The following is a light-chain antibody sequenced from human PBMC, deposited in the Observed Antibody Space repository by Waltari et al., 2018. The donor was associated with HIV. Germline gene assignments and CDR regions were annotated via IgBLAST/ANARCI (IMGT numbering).Light chain of an antibody. J-gene: IGLJ3*02. CDR3: QSYDSSLSGWV. V-gene: IGLV1-40*01. CDR1: SSNIGAHYA. CDR2: GNS. Sequence: QSVLTQPPSVSGAPGQRVTISCTGSSSNIGAHYAVHWYQQLPGTAPKVLIYGNSDRPSGVPDRFSGSKSATSASLVITGLQAEDEGNYYCQSYDSSLSGWVFGGGTKLTVL.